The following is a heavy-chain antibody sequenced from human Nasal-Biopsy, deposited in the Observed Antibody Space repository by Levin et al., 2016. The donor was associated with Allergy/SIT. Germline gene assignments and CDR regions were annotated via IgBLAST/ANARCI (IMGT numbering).Heavy chain of an antibody. D-gene: IGHD5-12*01. CDR2: IKQDGSRH. Sequence: GGSLRLSCAVSGFTFSNYWMTWVRQAPGKGLEWVANIKQDGSRHYYLDSVKGRFTISRDNAKNSVYLQMNNLRADDTAVYFCARLSGYSGYGHFEYWGQGTLLTVSS. CDR3: ARLSGYSGYGHFEY. J-gene: IGHJ4*02. CDR1: GFTFSNYW. V-gene: IGHV3-7*03.